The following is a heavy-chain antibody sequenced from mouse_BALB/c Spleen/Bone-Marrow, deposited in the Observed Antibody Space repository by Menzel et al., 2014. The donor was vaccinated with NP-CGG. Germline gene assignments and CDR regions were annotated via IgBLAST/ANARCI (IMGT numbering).Heavy chain of an antibody. J-gene: IGHJ4*01. D-gene: IGHD2-3*01. CDR2: ISSVGIYT. CDR1: GFTFSSYT. Sequence: EVHLVESGGGLVKPGGSLKLSCAASGFTFSSYTMSWVRQTPEKRLEWVATISSVGIYTYYPDSVKGRFTISRDNAKNTLYLQMSSLNSEDTAMYYCTRDLYDGYSYYAMVYWGQRTSVAIS. V-gene: IGHV5-6-4*01. CDR3: TRDLYDGYSYYAMVY.